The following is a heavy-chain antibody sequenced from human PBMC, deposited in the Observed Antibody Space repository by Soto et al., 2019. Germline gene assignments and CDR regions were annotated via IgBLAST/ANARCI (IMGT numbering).Heavy chain of an antibody. Sequence: QVQLVESGGGVVQPGRSLRLSCAASGFTFSSYAMHWVRQAPGKGLEWVAVMSYDGSNKYYADSVKGRFTISRDNSKNTLNLQMNSLRAEDTAVYYCARDKSPYSSDWRNRHFDYWGQGTLVTVSS. D-gene: IGHD6-19*01. V-gene: IGHV3-30-3*01. CDR3: ARDKSPYSSDWRNRHFDY. CDR2: MSYDGSNK. CDR1: GFTFSSYA. J-gene: IGHJ4*02.